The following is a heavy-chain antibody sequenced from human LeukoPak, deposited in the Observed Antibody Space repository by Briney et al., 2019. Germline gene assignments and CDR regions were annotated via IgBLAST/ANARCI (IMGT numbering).Heavy chain of an antibody. CDR1: GFTFSSYG. J-gene: IGHJ4*02. CDR2: IKQDGSEK. D-gene: IGHD1-26*01. V-gene: IGHV3-7*01. Sequence: GRSLRLSCAASGFTFSSYGMYWVRQAPGKGLEWVANIKQDGSEKYYVDSVKGRFTISRDNAKNSLYLQMNSLRAEDTAVYYCAREVGATKYDYWGQGTLVTVSS. CDR3: AREVGATKYDY.